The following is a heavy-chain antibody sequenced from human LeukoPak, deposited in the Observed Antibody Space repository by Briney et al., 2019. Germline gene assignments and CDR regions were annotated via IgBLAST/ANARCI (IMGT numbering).Heavy chain of an antibody. CDR3: ARAGYRANPWFDP. J-gene: IGHJ5*02. CDR1: GLTFRSYG. CDR2: ISYDGSNK. Sequence: QPGRSLRLSCAASGLTFRSYGMHWVRQAPGKGLEWVAVISYDGSNKYYADSVKGRFTISRDNSKNTLHLRMNSLRAEDTAVYYCARAGYRANPWFDPWGQGTLVTVSS. D-gene: IGHD5-12*01. V-gene: IGHV3-30*03.